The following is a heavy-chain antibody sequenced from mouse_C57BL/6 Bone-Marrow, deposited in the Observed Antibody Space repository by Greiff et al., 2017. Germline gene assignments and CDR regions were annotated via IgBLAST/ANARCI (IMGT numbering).Heavy chain of an antibody. CDR2: IWSGGST. V-gene: IGHV2-2*01. Sequence: QVQLKESGPGLVQPSQSLSITCTVSGFSLTSYGVHWVRQSPGKGLEWLGVIWSGGSTDYNAAFISRLSISKDNSKSQVFFKMNSLQADDSAIYYCARHEDENYYAMDYWGQGTSVTVSS. CDR3: ARHEDENYYAMDY. J-gene: IGHJ4*01. CDR1: GFSLTSYG.